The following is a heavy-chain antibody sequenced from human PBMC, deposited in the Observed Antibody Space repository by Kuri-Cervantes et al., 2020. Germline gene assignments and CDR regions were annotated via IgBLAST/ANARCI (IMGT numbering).Heavy chain of an antibody. Sequence: GESLKISCAASGFTFSDHYMGWVRQAPGKGLEWVGRTRNKANSYTTEYAASVKGRFTISRDDSKNSLYLQMNSLKTEDTAVYYCARGGHDGSYYGYYYYYMDVWGKGTTVTVSS. CDR3: ARGGHDGSYYGYYYYYMDV. J-gene: IGHJ6*03. CDR2: TRNKANSYTT. D-gene: IGHD1-26*01. CDR1: GFTFSDHY. V-gene: IGHV3-72*01.